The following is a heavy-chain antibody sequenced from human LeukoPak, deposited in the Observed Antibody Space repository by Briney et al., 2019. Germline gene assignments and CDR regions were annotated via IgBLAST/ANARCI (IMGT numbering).Heavy chain of an antibody. CDR2: ISYDGSNK. CDR1: GFTFSSYE. CDR3: AKDRHIVVVTADY. J-gene: IGHJ4*02. V-gene: IGHV3-30*04. Sequence: GGSLRLSCAASGFTFSSYEMNWVRQAPGKGLEWVAVISYDGSNKYYADSVKGRFTISRDNSKNTLYLQMNSLRAEDTAVYYCAKDRHIVVVTADYWGQGTLVTVSS. D-gene: IGHD2-21*02.